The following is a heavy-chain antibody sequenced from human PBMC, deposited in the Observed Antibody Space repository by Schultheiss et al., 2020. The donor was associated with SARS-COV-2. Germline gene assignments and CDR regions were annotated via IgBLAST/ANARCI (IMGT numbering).Heavy chain of an antibody. CDR1: GYTFTSYG. J-gene: IGHJ6*02. Sequence: ASVKVSCKASGYTFTSYGISWVRQAPGQGLEWMGWMNPNSGNTGYAQKLQGRVTMTTDTSTSTAYMELRSLRSEDTAVYYCARASYYGMDVWGQGTTVTVSS. CDR3: ARASYYGMDV. V-gene: IGHV1-18*01. CDR2: MNPNSGNT.